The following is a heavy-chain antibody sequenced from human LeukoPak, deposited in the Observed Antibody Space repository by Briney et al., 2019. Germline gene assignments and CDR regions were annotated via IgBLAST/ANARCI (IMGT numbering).Heavy chain of an antibody. Sequence: GSLRLSCAASGFTFDDYTMHWVRQPPGKGLEWISLITWDGGTTYYADSVRGRFTISRDNSKNSLFLRMNSLRPEDTALYYCARDRTAEAGNDYYMGVWGNGTTVIVSS. D-gene: IGHD6-13*01. CDR3: ARDRTAEAGNDYYMGV. CDR2: ITWDGGTT. V-gene: IGHV3-43*01. CDR1: GFTFDDYT. J-gene: IGHJ6*03.